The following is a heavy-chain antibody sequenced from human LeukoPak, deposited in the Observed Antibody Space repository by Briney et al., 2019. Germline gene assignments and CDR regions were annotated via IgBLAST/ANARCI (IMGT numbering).Heavy chain of an antibody. J-gene: IGHJ3*02. CDR2: IGESSSII. CDR1: GFTFSAYS. Sequence: GGSLRLSCAASGFTFSAYSMNWVRQAPGKGLEWVSYIGESSSIIYYADSVKGRFTISRDNAKNPLYLQMNSLRAEDTAVYYCARDGPLTLSREYRYCSSTSCYSDAFDIWGQGTMVTVSS. D-gene: IGHD2-2*01. CDR3: ARDGPLTLSREYRYCSSTSCYSDAFDI. V-gene: IGHV3-48*04.